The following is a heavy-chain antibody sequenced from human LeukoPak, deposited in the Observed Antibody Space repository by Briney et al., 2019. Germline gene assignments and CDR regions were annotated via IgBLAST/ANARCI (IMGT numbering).Heavy chain of an antibody. J-gene: IGHJ2*01. Sequence: PGGSLRLSCAASGLTFSSYAVSWVRQAPGKGLEWVSAISGSGDTSFYADSVKGRFTISRDNAKNSLYLQMNSLRAEDTAVYYCASPFRIVVDLWGRGTLVTVSS. CDR2: ISGSGDTS. V-gene: IGHV3-23*01. D-gene: IGHD1-26*01. CDR1: GLTFSSYA. CDR3: ASPFRIVVDL.